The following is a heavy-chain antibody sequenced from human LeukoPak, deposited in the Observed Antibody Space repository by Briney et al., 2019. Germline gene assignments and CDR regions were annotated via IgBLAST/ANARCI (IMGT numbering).Heavy chain of an antibody. D-gene: IGHD4-11*01. CDR1: GFTVSSNY. Sequence: PGGSLRLSCAASGFTVSSNYMSWVRQAPGKGLEWVSVIYSGGSTYYADSVKGRFTISRDNSKNTLYLQMNSLRAEDTAVYYCARDRKGGYSNYDPGVYWGQGTLVTVSS. J-gene: IGHJ4*02. CDR2: IYSGGST. V-gene: IGHV3-66*01. CDR3: ARDRKGGYSNYDPGVY.